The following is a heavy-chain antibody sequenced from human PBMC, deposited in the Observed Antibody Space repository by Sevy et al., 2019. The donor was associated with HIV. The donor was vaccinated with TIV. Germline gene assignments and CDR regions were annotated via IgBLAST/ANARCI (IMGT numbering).Heavy chain of an antibody. J-gene: IGHJ5*02. CDR2: INPNSGGT. D-gene: IGHD2-2*01. Sequence: ASVKVTRKASGYTFTGYYMHWVRQAPGQGLEWMGCINPNSGGTNYAQKFQGRVTMTRDTSISTAYMELSRLRSDDTAVYYCARGIVVVPAAMAWWFDPWGQGTLVTVSS. V-gene: IGHV1-2*02. CDR3: ARGIVVVPAAMAWWFDP. CDR1: GYTFTGYY.